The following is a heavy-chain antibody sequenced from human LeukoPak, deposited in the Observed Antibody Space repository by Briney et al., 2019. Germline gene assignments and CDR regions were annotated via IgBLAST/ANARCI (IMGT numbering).Heavy chain of an antibody. CDR1: GGTFSSHA. CDR3: ASDHSSASYTYYYYYMDV. Sequence: ASVKVSCKASGGTFSSHAISWVRQAPGQGLEWMGGIIPIFGTANYAQKFQGRVTITADKSTSTAYMELSSLRSEDTAVYYCASDHSSASYTYYYYYMDVWGKGTTVTVSS. D-gene: IGHD1-26*01. CDR2: IIPIFGTA. J-gene: IGHJ6*03. V-gene: IGHV1-69*06.